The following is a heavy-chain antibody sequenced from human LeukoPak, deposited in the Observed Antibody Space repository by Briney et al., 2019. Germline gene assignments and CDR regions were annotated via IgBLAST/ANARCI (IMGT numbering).Heavy chain of an antibody. CDR2: IIPIFGTA. D-gene: IGHD2-2*01. CDR3: ARVPGTAAMGDNWFDP. CDR1: GGTFSSYA. Sequence: GASVKVSCKASGGTFSSYAISWVRQAPGQGLEWMGGIIPIFGTANYAQKFQGRVTITTDESTSTAYMELSSLRSEDTAVYYCARVPGTAAMGDNWFDPWGQGTLVTVSS. V-gene: IGHV1-69*05. J-gene: IGHJ5*02.